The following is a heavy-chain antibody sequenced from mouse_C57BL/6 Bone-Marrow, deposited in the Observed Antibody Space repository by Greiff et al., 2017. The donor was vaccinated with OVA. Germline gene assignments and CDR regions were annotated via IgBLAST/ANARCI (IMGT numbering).Heavy chain of an antibody. Sequence: EVRLVESGGGLVQPKGSLKLSCAASGFTFNTYAMHWVRQAPGKGLEWVARIRSKSSNYATYYADSVKDRFTIARDDSQSMLYLQMNNLKTEDTAMDYCVREGMGVRYFDVWGTGTTVTVSS. J-gene: IGHJ1*03. CDR3: VREGMGVRYFDV. D-gene: IGHD2-10*02. CDR1: GFTFNTYA. CDR2: IRSKSSNYAT. V-gene: IGHV10-3*01.